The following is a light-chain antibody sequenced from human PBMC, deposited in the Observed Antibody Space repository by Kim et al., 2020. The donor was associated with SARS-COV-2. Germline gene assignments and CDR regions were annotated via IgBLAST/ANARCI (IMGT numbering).Light chain of an antibody. CDR2: GAS. CDR1: QSITSSY. V-gene: IGKV3-20*01. J-gene: IGKJ2*01. Sequence: EIVLTQSPGTLSLSPGERATLSCRASQSITSSYLAWFQQKPGQAPRLLIYGASSRATGIPDRFSGSGSETDFTLTISRLVPEDLAVYYCQHYGSPPQTFGQGTKVDIK. CDR3: QHYGSPPQT.